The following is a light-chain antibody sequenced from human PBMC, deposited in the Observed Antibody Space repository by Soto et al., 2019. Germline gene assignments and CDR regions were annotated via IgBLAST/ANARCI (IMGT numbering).Light chain of an antibody. CDR3: CSYAGSSSLV. V-gene: IGLV2-23*01. CDR1: SSDVGSYSL. J-gene: IGLJ1*01. Sequence: QSALTHPASVSGSPGQSITISCTGTSSDVGSYSLISWYQQQQGKAPKLVIYGASERPSGVSDRFSGSKSGNTASLTISGLQPEDEADYYCCSYAGSSSLVFGTGTKVTVL. CDR2: GAS.